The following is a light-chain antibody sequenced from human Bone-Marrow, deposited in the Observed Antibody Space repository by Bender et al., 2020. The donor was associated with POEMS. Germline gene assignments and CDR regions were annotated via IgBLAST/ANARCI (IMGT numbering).Light chain of an antibody. CDR3: CSYAGGSTWV. Sequence: QSALTQPASVSGSPGQSITMSCTGTSSDIGSYHLVSWYQQHPGKVPKLIMSQVSQRPSGFSNRCSGSKYGSTASLTISGLQAEDEADYYCCSYAGGSTWVFGGGTKVTVL. J-gene: IGLJ3*02. CDR2: QVS. CDR1: SSDIGSYHL. V-gene: IGLV2-23*02.